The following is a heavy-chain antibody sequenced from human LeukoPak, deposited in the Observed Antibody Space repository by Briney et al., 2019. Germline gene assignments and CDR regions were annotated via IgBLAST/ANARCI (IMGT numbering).Heavy chain of an antibody. Sequence: ASVKVSCKASGYTFTSYYMHRVQQAPAQGLEWMRIINPSGGSTSYAQKFQGRVTMTRDTSTSTVYMELSSLRSEDTAVYYCAREGATGHLDAFDIWGQGTMVTVSS. CDR2: INPSGGST. V-gene: IGHV1-46*01. D-gene: IGHD1-26*01. CDR3: AREGATGHLDAFDI. J-gene: IGHJ3*02. CDR1: GYTFTSYY.